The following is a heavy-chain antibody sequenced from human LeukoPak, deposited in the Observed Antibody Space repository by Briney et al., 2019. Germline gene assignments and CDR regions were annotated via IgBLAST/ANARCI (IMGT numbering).Heavy chain of an antibody. CDR1: GGSFSGYY. V-gene: IGHV4-34*01. Sequence: SETLSLTCAVYGGSFSGYYWSWIRQPPGKGLEWIGEINHSGSTNYNPSHKSRVTISVDTSKNQFSLKLGSVTAADTAVYYCARGDIVVVPAALVVWGQGTTVTVSS. CDR3: ARGDIVVVPAALVV. J-gene: IGHJ6*02. D-gene: IGHD2-2*01. CDR2: INHSGST.